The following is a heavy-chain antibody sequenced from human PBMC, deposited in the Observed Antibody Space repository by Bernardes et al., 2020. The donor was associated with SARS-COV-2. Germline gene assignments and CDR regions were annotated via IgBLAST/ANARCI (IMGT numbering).Heavy chain of an antibody. CDR2: IKSKTDGGTT. J-gene: IGHJ4*02. CDR3: TTANWNGPWGGMDV. V-gene: IGHV3-15*01. CDR1: GFTFSNAW. D-gene: IGHD1-1*01. Sequence: GGSLRLSCAASGFTFSNAWMSWVRQAPGKGLEWVGRIKSKTDGGTTDYAAPVKGRFTISRDDSKNTLYLQMNSLKTEDTAVYYCTTANWNGPWGGMDVWGQGTLITVSS.